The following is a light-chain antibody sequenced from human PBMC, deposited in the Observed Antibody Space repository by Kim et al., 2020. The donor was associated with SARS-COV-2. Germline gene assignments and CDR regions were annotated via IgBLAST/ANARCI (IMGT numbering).Light chain of an antibody. CDR3: QQYNSSPWT. Sequence: DIQMTQSPSTLSASVGDRVTITCRASQSISSWLAWYQQKPGKAPKLLIYKASSLESGVPSSFSGSGSGTEFTLTISSLQPDDFATYYCQQYNSSPWTFGQGTKVDIK. V-gene: IGKV1-5*03. CDR2: KAS. CDR1: QSISSW. J-gene: IGKJ1*01.